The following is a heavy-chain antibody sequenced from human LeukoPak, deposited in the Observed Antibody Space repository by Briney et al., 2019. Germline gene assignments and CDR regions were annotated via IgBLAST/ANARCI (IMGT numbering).Heavy chain of an antibody. CDR2: ISAYNGNT. Sequence: GASVKVSCKASGYTFTSYGISWVRQAPGQGLEWMGWISAYNGNTNYAQKLQGRVTMTTDTSTSTAYMELRSLRSDDTAVYYCATSLYCSSTSCYPYYYYGMDVWGQGTTVTVSS. V-gene: IGHV1-18*01. D-gene: IGHD2-2*01. J-gene: IGHJ6*02. CDR3: ATSLYCSSTSCYPYYYYGMDV. CDR1: GYTFTSYG.